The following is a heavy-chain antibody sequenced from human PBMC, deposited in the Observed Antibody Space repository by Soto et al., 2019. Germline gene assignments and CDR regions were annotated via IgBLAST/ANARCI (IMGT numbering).Heavy chain of an antibody. CDR2: IHSDGSST. CDR1: GFTFSYYW. D-gene: IGHD3-10*01. CDR3: ARGCRGPFDI. Sequence: EVQLLESGGGVVQPGESLRLSCAASGFTFSYYWIHWVRQAPGKGLVWVSRIHSDGSSTTYADSVKGRFTISRDNARKTVYLQMSSLRVEDTAVYYCARGCRGPFDIWGQGTVVTVSS. V-gene: IGHV3-74*03. J-gene: IGHJ3*02.